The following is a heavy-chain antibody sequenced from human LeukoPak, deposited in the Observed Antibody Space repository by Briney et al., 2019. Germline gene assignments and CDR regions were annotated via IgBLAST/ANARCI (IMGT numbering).Heavy chain of an antibody. CDR3: AKTPYHDYGDYVDY. CDR2: ISYDGSNK. D-gene: IGHD4-17*01. CDR1: GFTFSSYA. Sequence: GRSLRLSCAASGFTFSSYAMHWVRQAPGKGLEWVAVISYDGSNKYYADSVKGRFTISRDNSKNTLYLQMNSLRAEDTAVYYCAKTPYHDYGDYVDYWGQGTLVTVSS. J-gene: IGHJ4*02. V-gene: IGHV3-30-3*02.